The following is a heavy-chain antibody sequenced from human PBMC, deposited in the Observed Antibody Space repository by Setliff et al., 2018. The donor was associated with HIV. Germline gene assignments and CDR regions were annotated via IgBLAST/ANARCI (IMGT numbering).Heavy chain of an antibody. J-gene: IGHJ4*02. V-gene: IGHV4-39*07. D-gene: IGHD3-22*01. CDR3: ARGVLDLVISVYGF. Sequence: SETLSLTCTVSGGSISSSSYYWGWVRQPPGKGLEWIGSMYYSGSTYYTPSLKSRITISVDTSKNQFSLKLNSVTAADTAVYYCARGVLDLVISVYGFWGQGIPVTVSS. CDR1: GGSISSSSYY. CDR2: MYYSGST.